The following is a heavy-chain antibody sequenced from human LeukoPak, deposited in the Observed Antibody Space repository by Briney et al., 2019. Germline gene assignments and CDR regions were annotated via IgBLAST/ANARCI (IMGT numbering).Heavy chain of an antibody. CDR3: ARWYYDSSGYYYFDY. V-gene: IGHV4-39*01. J-gene: IGHJ4*02. CDR1: GGSISSSNYN. CDR2: IYYSGST. D-gene: IGHD3-22*01. Sequence: SETLSLTCTVSGGSISSSNYNWGWIRQPPGKGLEWIGSIYYSGSTYYNPSLKSRVTISVDTSKNQFSLKLSSVTAADTAVYYCARWYYDSSGYYYFDYWGQGTLVTVSS.